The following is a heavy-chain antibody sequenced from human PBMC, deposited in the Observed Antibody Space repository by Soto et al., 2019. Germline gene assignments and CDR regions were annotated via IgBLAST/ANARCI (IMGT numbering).Heavy chain of an antibody. CDR1: GGTFSSYT. CDR3: ARDNPHLLRFLEGSHPNHYYLDF. J-gene: IGHJ6*03. D-gene: IGHD3-3*01. CDR2: IIPILGIA. V-gene: IGHV1-69*04. Sequence: SVKVSCKASGGTFSSYTISWVRQAPGQGLEWMGRIIPILGIANYAQKFQGRVTITADKSTSTAYMELSSLRSEDTAVYYCARDNPHLLRFLEGSHPNHYYLDFWGKGTTVPVSS.